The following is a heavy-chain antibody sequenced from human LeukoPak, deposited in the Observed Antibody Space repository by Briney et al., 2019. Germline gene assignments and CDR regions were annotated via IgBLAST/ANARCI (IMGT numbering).Heavy chain of an antibody. Sequence: PSETLSLTCTVSGGTITSGAFSWSWIRQPPGTGLEWIGYIFHSGNTYYNPSLKSRVTISIDRSKNQFSLRLSSVTAADTAVYYCARGCGSTSCSTGNLDYWGQGTLVTVSS. CDR1: GGTITSGAFS. D-gene: IGHD2-2*01. CDR3: ARGCGSTSCSTGNLDY. J-gene: IGHJ4*02. V-gene: IGHV4-30-2*01. CDR2: IFHSGNT.